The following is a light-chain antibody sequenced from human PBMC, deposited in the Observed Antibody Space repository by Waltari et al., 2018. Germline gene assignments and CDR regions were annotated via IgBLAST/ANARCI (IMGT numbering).Light chain of an antibody. Sequence: EIVLTQSPATLSLSPGERATLSCSASQSVSSYLAWYQQKPGQAPRLLIYDASNRATGIPARFSGSGSGTDFTLTISSLEPEDFAVYYCQQRSNWPLTLGGGTKVEIK. CDR1: QSVSSY. V-gene: IGKV3-11*01. CDR2: DAS. J-gene: IGKJ4*01. CDR3: QQRSNWPLT.